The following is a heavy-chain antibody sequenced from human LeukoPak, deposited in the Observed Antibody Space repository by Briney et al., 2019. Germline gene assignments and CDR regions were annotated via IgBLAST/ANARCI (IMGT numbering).Heavy chain of an antibody. V-gene: IGHV3-7*03. CDR3: AKDFTPDGIWDIDY. Sequence: AGRSLRLSCAASGFTFSSYWMSWVRQAPGKGLEWVANIKADASEKYYVDSVKGRFTISRDNSKNTLYLQMNSLRDEDTAIYYCAKDFTPDGIWDIDYWGRGTLITVSS. CDR1: GFTFSSYW. J-gene: IGHJ4*02. D-gene: IGHD1-14*01. CDR2: IKADASEK.